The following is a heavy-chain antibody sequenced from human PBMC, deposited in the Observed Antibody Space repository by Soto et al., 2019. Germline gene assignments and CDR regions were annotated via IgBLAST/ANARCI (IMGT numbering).Heavy chain of an antibody. J-gene: IGHJ4*02. CDR1: GFRFSDYW. Sequence: EVQLEESGGGLVQPGGSLRLSCEASGFRFSDYWMSWVRQTPEKGLEWVATIKPDGSVKHHVDSVKGRFTISRDNAKNSLYLQMNSLRAEDTAVYYCARDLVNYWGQGTLVIVSS. CDR2: IKPDGSVK. V-gene: IGHV3-7*01. CDR3: ARDLVNY.